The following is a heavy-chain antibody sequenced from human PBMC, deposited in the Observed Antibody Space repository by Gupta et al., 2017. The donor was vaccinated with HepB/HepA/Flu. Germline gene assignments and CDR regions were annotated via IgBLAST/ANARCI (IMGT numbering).Heavy chain of an antibody. Sequence: EGQLAESGRGFVQSGGSLRPSCAVSGVTVSTNYMAWVRQAPGKGLEWVSIIYIGGNTYYSDSVKGRFTISRDNSKNTLYLHMNSLRDEDTAIYYCAKAGHTSSWNWFGPWGQGTLVTVSS. V-gene: IGHV3-66*01. CDR2: IYIGGNT. CDR1: GVTVSTNY. D-gene: IGHD6-13*01. J-gene: IGHJ5*02. CDR3: AKAGHTSSWNWFGP.